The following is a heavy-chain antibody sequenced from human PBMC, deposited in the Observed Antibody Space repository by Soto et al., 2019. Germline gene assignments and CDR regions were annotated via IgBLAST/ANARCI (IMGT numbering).Heavy chain of an antibody. J-gene: IGHJ4*02. D-gene: IGHD2-8*02. CDR3: ARDKITGLFDY. Sequence: PSETLSLTCAVYGGSFRGYYWTWIRQPPGTGLEWIGEINHSGSTNYNPSLKSRVTISVDTSKNQFSLKLTSATAADTAVYYCARDKITGLFDYWGQGTLVTVSS. CDR2: INHSGST. V-gene: IGHV4-34*01. CDR1: GGSFRGYY.